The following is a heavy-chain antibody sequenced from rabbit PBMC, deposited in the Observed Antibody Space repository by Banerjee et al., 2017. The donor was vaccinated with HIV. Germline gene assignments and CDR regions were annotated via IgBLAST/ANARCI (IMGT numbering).Heavy chain of an antibody. D-gene: IGHD8-1*01. CDR3: ARHIAGSSYGDYFNL. Sequence: QEQLEESGGDLVKPEGSLTLTCTASGFSFSNGYVMCWVRQAPGKGLEWIACINTISGDTVYATWAKGRFTISKASWTTVTLQMTSLTVADTATYFCARHIAGSSYGDYFNLWGPGTLVPVS. CDR2: INTISGDT. J-gene: IGHJ4*01. CDR1: GFSFSNGYV. V-gene: IGHV1S45*01.